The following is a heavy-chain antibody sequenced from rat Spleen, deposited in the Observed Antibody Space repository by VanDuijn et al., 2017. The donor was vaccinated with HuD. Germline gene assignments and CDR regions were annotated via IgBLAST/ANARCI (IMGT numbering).Heavy chain of an antibody. Sequence: EVQLVESGGGLVQPGNSLKLSCAASGFTFSDYAMVWVRQSPKKGLEWVATIRYDGTSTHYRDSVKGRFTISRDNAKSTLYLQMNSLRSEDTATYYCTTVIQCHGFAYWGQGTLVTVSS. V-gene: IGHV5S10*01. CDR1: GFTFSDYA. CDR2: IRYDGTST. CDR3: TTVIQCHGFAY. D-gene: IGHD1-1*01. J-gene: IGHJ3*01.